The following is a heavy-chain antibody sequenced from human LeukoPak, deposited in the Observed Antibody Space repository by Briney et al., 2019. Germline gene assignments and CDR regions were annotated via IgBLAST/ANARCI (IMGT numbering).Heavy chain of an antibody. D-gene: IGHD3-22*01. V-gene: IGHV4-39*01. CDR2: IYYSGST. Sequence: SETLSLTCTVSGGSISSSSYYWGWIRQPPGKGLEWIGSIYYSGSTYYNPSLKSRVTISVDTSKNQFSLKLSSVTAADTAVYYCARQGYYDSSGYPKYYYYMDVWGKGTTVTISS. CDR3: ARQGYYDSSGYPKYYYYMDV. CDR1: GGSISSSSYY. J-gene: IGHJ6*03.